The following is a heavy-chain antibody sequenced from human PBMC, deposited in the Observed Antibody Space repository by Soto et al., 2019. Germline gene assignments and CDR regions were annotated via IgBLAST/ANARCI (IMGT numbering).Heavy chain of an antibody. CDR3: TRHQRDDASRKIDC. CDR2: INPNDSQI. J-gene: IGHJ4*02. CDR1: EYSFTSNW. D-gene: IGHD3-16*01. Sequence: PGSSLKISCHGSEYSFTSNWIGWVRQMPGKGLEWMGIINPNDSQIKYSPSFQGQVTISVDTSIDTAYLQWSSLKASDTAIYYCTRHQRDDASRKIDCWGQGTLVTVSS. V-gene: IGHV5-51*01.